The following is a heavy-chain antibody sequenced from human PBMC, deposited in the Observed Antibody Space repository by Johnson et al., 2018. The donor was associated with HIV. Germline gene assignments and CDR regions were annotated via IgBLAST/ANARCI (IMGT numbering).Heavy chain of an antibody. J-gene: IGHJ3*02. CDR1: GFTFSSYA. D-gene: IGHD7-27*01. V-gene: IGHV3-30-3*01. CDR2: ISYDGSNK. CDR3: ARWGRGGYENPGLDI. Sequence: QVQLVESGGGVVQPGRSLRLSCAASGFTFSSYAMHWVRQAPGKGLEWVAVISYDGSNKYYADSVKGRFTISRDNAKNTLYMQMNSLRVEDTAVYYCARWGRGGYENPGLDIWGQGTMVTVSS.